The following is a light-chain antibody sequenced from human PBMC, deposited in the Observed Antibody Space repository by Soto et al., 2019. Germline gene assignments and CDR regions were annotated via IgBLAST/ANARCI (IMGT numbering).Light chain of an antibody. CDR3: QQGYTTPGT. CDR1: QSISAH. Sequence: DIQMTQSPSSLSASVGDRVTITCRASQSISAHLNWYQQKTGKAPKVLIYAATNLESGVPSRFSGSGSGTEFTLTISSLQPEDFATYYCQQGYTTPGTFGQGTKVE. CDR2: AAT. V-gene: IGKV1-39*01. J-gene: IGKJ1*01.